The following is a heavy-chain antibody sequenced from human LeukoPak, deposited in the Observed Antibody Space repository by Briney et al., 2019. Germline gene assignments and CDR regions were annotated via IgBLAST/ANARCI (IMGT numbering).Heavy chain of an antibody. CDR2: ISWKGDAT. J-gene: IGHJ4*02. D-gene: IGHD2-2*01. Sequence: SGGSLRLSCAASGFTFNNYAMTWVSQTPGKGPEWVSLISWKGDATAYAESVRGRFTISRDNAKNSLYLHMNSLRPEDTAFYHCARHRCSSTTCSFDSWGQGSLVTVSS. V-gene: IGHV3-20*01. CDR3: ARHRCSSTTCSFDS. CDR1: GFTFNNYA.